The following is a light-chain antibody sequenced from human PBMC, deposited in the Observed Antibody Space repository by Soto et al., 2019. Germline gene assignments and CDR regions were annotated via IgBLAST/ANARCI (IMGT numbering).Light chain of an antibody. Sequence: QSALTQPPSASGSPGQSVTISCTGTSSDIGAYNSVSWYQHSPGKAPKLILFEGTNRPSGVPDRFSGSKSGNTASLTVSGLQADDEGDYYCSSYAGNHILAFGGGTKLTVL. J-gene: IGLJ2*01. CDR2: EGT. CDR3: SSYAGNHILA. CDR1: SSDIGAYNS. V-gene: IGLV2-8*01.